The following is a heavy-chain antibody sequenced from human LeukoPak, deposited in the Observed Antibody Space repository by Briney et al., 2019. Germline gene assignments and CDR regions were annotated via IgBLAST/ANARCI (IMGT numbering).Heavy chain of an antibody. V-gene: IGHV3-33*01. J-gene: IGHJ5*02. D-gene: IGHD4-17*01. CDR2: IWYDGSNK. Sequence: GGSLRLSCAASGFTFSSYGMHWVRQAPGKGLEWVAVIWYDGSNKYYADSVKGRFTISRDNSKNTLYLQMNSLRAEDTAVYYCARARIIDYGDCNWFDPWGQGTLVTVSS. CDR1: GFTFSSYG. CDR3: ARARIIDYGDCNWFDP.